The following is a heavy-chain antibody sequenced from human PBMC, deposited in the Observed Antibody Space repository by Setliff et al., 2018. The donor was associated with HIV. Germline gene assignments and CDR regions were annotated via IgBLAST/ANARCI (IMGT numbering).Heavy chain of an antibody. Sequence: PGGSLRLSCAASGFTFTSYAMNWVRQAPAKGLEWVAVIGYDGSKEYYADSVKGRFTVSRDNSKNTLYLQMNSLRGEDTAVYYCARDPRFDAFDIWGQGTMVTVSS. CDR3: ARDPRFDAFDI. J-gene: IGHJ3*02. CDR1: GFTFTSYA. V-gene: IGHV3-30-3*01. CDR2: IGYDGSKE.